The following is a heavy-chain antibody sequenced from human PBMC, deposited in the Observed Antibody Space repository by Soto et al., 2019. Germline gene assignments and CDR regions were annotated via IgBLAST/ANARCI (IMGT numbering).Heavy chain of an antibody. CDR2: INSGAGNT. Sequence: GASVKVSCKASGYTFASFYVHWVRQAPGQGLEWMGVINSGAGNTAYAQKFQGRVTMTSDTSTSTLYMEMSSLRSEDTAVYYCARLATVTPPYYFDYWGQGTLVTVSS. J-gene: IGHJ4*02. CDR3: ARLATVTPPYYFDY. CDR1: GYTFASFY. V-gene: IGHV1-46*01. D-gene: IGHD4-17*01.